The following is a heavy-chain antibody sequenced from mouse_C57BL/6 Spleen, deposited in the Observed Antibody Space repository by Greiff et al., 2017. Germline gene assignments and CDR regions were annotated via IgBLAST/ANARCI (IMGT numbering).Heavy chain of an antibody. CDR3: ARPLLYDYDCWYFDV. CDR1: GYTFTDYY. J-gene: IGHJ1*03. V-gene: IGHV1-75*01. Sequence: QVQLKESGPELVKPGASVKISCKASGYTFTDYYINWVKQRPGQGLEWIGWIFPGSGSTYYNEKFKGKATLTVDKSSSTAYMLLSSLTSEDSAVYFCARPLLYDYDCWYFDVWGTGTTVTVSS. CDR2: IFPGSGST. D-gene: IGHD2-4*01.